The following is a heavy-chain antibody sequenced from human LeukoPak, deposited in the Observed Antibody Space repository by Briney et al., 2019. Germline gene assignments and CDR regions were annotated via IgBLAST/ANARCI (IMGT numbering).Heavy chain of an antibody. CDR3: ALSKGDY. D-gene: IGHD4-11*01. J-gene: IGHJ4*02. V-gene: IGHV4-61*02. CDR1: GGSISSGSYS. CDR2: IYSSGST. Sequence: PSETLSLTCTVSGGSISSGSYSWTWIRQPAGKGLEWIGRIYSSGSTNYNPSLKSRVTISVDMSKTEFSLKLSSVTAADTAVYYCALSKGDYWGQGTLVTVSS.